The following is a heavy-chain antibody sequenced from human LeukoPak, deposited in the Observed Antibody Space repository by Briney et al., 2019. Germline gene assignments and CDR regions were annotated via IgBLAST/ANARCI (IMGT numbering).Heavy chain of an antibody. J-gene: IGHJ4*02. Sequence: SETLSLTCTVSGASISSSSYYWGWIRQPPGKGLEWTGRMHYSGIIHYNPSLKSRVTISVDTSKNQFSLKLSSVTAADTAVYYCASVYDDRYFDYWGQGTLVTVSS. CDR1: GASISSSSYY. CDR2: MHYSGII. CDR3: ASVYDDRYFDY. D-gene: IGHD5/OR15-5a*01. V-gene: IGHV4-39*01.